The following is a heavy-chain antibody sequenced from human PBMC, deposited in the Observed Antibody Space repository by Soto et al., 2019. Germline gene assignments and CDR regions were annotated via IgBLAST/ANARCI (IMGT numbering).Heavy chain of an antibody. CDR3: ARVGYCSGGSCRGTPYYFDY. CDR1: GYTFTGYY. J-gene: IGHJ4*02. D-gene: IGHD2-15*01. Sequence: QVQLVQSGAEVKKPGASVKVSCKASGYTFTGYYMHWVRQAPGQGLEWMGWINPNSGGTNYAQKFQGWVTMTRDTSISTAYMELSRLRSDDTAVYYCARVGYCSGGSCRGTPYYFDYWGQGTLVTVSS. V-gene: IGHV1-2*04. CDR2: INPNSGGT.